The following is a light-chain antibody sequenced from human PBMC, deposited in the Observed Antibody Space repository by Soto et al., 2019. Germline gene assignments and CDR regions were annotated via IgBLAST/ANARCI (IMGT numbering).Light chain of an antibody. V-gene: IGLV3-9*01. J-gene: IGLJ3*02. CDR2: RDS. Sequence: SYELTQSLSVSVPLGQTASITCGGNNIGTRNVHWYQQKPGQAPVLVVYRDSNRPSGIPERFSGSNSGNTATLTISRAQAGDEADYYCHVWYSSTAVFGGGTKLTVL. CDR3: HVWYSSTAV. CDR1: NIGTRN.